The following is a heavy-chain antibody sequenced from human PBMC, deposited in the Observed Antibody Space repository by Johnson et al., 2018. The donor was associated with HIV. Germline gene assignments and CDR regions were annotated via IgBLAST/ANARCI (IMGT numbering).Heavy chain of an antibody. D-gene: IGHD6-13*01. CDR3: AKDSSSWYGGAFDI. CDR2: INWNGGST. CDR1: GFSFDNNG. J-gene: IGHJ3*02. Sequence: MQLVESGGGLVKPGGSLRLSCAASGFSFDNNGMTWVRQAPGKGLEWVSGINWNGGSTDYVDSVKGRFTISRDNAKNSLYLQMNSLRAEDTAVYYCAKDSSSWYGGAFDIWGQGTMVTVSS. V-gene: IGHV3-20*04.